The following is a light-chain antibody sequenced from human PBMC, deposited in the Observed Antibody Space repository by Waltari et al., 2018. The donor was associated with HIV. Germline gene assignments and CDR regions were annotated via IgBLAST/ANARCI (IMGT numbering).Light chain of an antibody. CDR1: NSDIGKYDS. CDR3: TSYTGDNTVI. J-gene: IGLJ2*01. Sequence: SALTQPASVTGSLGQSIPISCSGTNSDIGKYDSVSWYQQHPGEAPKLLISDVSSRPSGISTRFSGSKSGNTASLTISGLQADDEAHYFCTSYTGDNTVIFAGGTKVTV. CDR2: DVS. V-gene: IGLV2-14*03.